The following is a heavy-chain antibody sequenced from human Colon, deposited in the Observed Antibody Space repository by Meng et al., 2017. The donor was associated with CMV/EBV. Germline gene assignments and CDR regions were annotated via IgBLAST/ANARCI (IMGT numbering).Heavy chain of an antibody. CDR1: ASLRGAGQY. CDR3: ARDLRYSDSSSYFDS. J-gene: IGHJ4*02. D-gene: IGHD5-18*01. V-gene: IGHV4-31*02. CDR2: ISHSGTT. Sequence: ASLRGAGQYWTWIRQYPGKGLEWIGFISHSGTTDYKSSLASRLTMSLDTSNNQFSLNLRSVTAADTAVYYCARDLRYSDSSSYFDSWGQGALVTVSS.